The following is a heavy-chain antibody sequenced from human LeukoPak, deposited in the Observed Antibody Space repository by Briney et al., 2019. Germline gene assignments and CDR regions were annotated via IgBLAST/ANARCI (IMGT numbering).Heavy chain of an antibody. J-gene: IGHJ3*02. V-gene: IGHV1-24*01. CDR2: FDPEDGET. Sequence: ASVKVSCKVSGYTLTELSMHWVRQAPGKGLEWMGGFDPEDGETIYAQKFQGRVTMTEDISTDTAYMELSSLRSEDTAVYYCATGTTVTTWGAFDIWGQGTMVTVSS. CDR1: GYTLTELS. D-gene: IGHD4-17*01. CDR3: ATGTTVTTWGAFDI.